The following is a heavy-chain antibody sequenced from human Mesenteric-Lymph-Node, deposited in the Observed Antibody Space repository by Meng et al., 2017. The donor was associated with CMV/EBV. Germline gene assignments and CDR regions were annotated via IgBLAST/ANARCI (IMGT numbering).Heavy chain of an antibody. Sequence: SCKASGNTFTNYGISWVRQAPGQGLEWMGWINAYNGNTKYAQKLQGRVTMTTDTSTSTAYMEVRSLRSDDTAVYYCARSPNPYYFDYWGQGTLVTVSS. V-gene: IGHV1-18*01. CDR3: ARSPNPYYFDY. CDR1: GNTFTNYG. D-gene: IGHD1-14*01. CDR2: INAYNGNT. J-gene: IGHJ4*02.